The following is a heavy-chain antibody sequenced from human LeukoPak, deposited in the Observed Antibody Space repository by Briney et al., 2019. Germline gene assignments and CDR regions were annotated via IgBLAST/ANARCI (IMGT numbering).Heavy chain of an antibody. CDR2: LYTSGST. CDR3: ARDEVGISDYYYYGMDV. V-gene: IGHV4-61*02. CDR1: GGSISSGSYY. J-gene: IGHJ6*02. D-gene: IGHD1-26*01. Sequence: KSSETMSLTCTVSGGSISSGSYYWSWIRQPAGKGLEWIGRLYTSGSTNYNPSLKSRVTISVGTSKNQFSLKLSSVTAADTAVYYCARDEVGISDYYYYGMDVWGQGTTVTVSS.